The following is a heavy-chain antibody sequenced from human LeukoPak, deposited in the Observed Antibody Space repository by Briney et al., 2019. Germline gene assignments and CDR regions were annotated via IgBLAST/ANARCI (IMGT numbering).Heavy chain of an antibody. V-gene: IGHV1-69*04. CDR2: IIPILGIA. CDR3: ALGAAFDI. Sequence: SVKVSCKASGGTFSSYAISWVRQAPGQGLEWMGRIIPILGIANYAQKFQGRVTITADKSTSTAYMELSSLRSDDTAVYYCALGAAFDIWGQGTMVTVSS. CDR1: GGTFSSYA. J-gene: IGHJ3*02.